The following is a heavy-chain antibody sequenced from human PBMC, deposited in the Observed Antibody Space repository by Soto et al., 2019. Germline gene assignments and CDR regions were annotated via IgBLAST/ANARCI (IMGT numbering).Heavy chain of an antibody. CDR2: INPNSGGT. V-gene: IGHV1-2*04. Sequence: ASVKVSCKASGYTFTGYYMHWVRQAPGQGLEWMGWINPNSGGTNYAQKFQGWVTMTRDTSISTAYMELSRLRSDDTAVYYCARDVSVTTSSIGWCFDYWGQGTLVTVSS. CDR3: ARDVSVTTSSIGWCFDY. CDR1: GYTFTGYY. D-gene: IGHD4-4*01. J-gene: IGHJ4*02.